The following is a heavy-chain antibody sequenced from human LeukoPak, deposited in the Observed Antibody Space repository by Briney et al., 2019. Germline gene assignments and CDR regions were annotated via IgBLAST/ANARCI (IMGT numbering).Heavy chain of an antibody. CDR1: GYTFTGYY. D-gene: IGHD2-2*02. Sequence: ASVKVSCKASGYTFTGYYVHWVRQAPGQGLEWMGRINPNSGDTNYAQKFQGRVTMTRDTSISTAYMELSRLRSDDTAVYYCARAFEGIVVVPAAIDWFDPWGQGTLVTVSS. V-gene: IGHV1-2*06. J-gene: IGHJ5*02. CDR2: INPNSGDT. CDR3: ARAFEGIVVVPAAIDWFDP.